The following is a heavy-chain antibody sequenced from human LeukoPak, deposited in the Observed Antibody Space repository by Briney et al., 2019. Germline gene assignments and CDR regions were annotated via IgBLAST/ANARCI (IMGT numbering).Heavy chain of an antibody. CDR2: ISGSGDIA. CDR3: AKCAWFGDAPGGDY. CDR1: GFTFRSDA. Sequence: GGSLRLSCAASGFTFRSDAMSWVRQAPGKGLVWVSAISGSGDIAYYADSVKGRFTISRDNSKNTMYLQMNSLRVEDTAVYYCAKCAWFGDAPGGDYWGQGTLVTVSS. V-gene: IGHV3-23*01. D-gene: IGHD3-10*01. J-gene: IGHJ4*02.